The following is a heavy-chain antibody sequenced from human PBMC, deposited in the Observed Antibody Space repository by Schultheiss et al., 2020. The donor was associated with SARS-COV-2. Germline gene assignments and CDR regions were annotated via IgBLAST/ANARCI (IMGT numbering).Heavy chain of an antibody. CDR3: ASSGSYPFDY. D-gene: IGHD1-26*01. CDR2: IYHSGST. CDR1: GYSISSGYY. Sequence: SETLSLTCTVSGYSISSGYYWGWIRQSPGKGLEWIESIYHSGSTYYYPSLKSRVTISVNRSKNQFSLKLSSVTAADTAVYYCASSGSYPFDYWGQGTLVTVSS. V-gene: IGHV4-38-2*02. J-gene: IGHJ4*02.